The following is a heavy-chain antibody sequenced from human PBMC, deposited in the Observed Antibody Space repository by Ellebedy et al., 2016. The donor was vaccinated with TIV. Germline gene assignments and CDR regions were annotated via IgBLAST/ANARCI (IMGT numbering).Heavy chain of an antibody. CDR3: AREGRGLPPPTD. CDR1: GSTDSTTD. Sequence: PGGSLSLSCAASGSTDSTTDLPRAPRAPGKGLGWVSVIYSGGSKYYADSVKGRFTISRDNSKNTLYLQMNSLKAEDTAVYYCAREGRGLPPPTDWGQGTLVTVSS. J-gene: IGHJ4*02. V-gene: IGHV3-53*01. D-gene: IGHD3-10*01. CDR2: IYSGGSK.